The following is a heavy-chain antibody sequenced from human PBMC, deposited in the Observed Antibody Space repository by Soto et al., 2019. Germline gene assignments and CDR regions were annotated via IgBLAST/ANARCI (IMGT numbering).Heavy chain of an antibody. Sequence: EVQMLESGGGLVQPGGSLRLSCAASGFTFSSYAMSWVRQAPGQGLEWVSAISGSGGRTYDADSVKGRLTSSRENPKKTLYLRMKSMRAEDTAVYYCAKDWYDYIWGSYPFDPWGQGTLVTVTS. V-gene: IGHV3-23*01. CDR2: ISGSGGRT. CDR1: GFTFSSYA. J-gene: IGHJ5*02. CDR3: AKDWYDYIWGSYPFDP. D-gene: IGHD3-16*02.